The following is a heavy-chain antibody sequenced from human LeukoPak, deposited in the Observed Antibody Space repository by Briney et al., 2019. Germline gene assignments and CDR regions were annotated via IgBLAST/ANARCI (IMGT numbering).Heavy chain of an antibody. J-gene: IGHJ4*02. Sequence: SETLSLTCTVSGGSISSYYWSWIRQPPGKGLEWVGYIYYSGSTNYNPSLKSRVTISVDTSKNQFSLKLSSVTAADTAVYYCARYSSSWYYFDYWGQGTLVTVSS. CDR2: IYYSGST. D-gene: IGHD6-13*01. CDR3: ARYSSSWYYFDY. V-gene: IGHV4-59*08. CDR1: GGSISSYY.